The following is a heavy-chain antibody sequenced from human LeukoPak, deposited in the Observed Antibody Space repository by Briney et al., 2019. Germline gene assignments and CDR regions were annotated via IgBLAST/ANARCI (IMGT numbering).Heavy chain of an antibody. D-gene: IGHD2-2*01. Sequence: PGGSLRLSCTASRFTFGDYAMSWVRQAPGKGLDWVGFIRSKAYGGTTEYAASVKGRFTISRDDSKSIAYLQMHSLKTEDTAVYYCTKYQLLWGGWFDPWGQGTLVTVSS. J-gene: IGHJ5*02. V-gene: IGHV3-49*04. CDR2: IRSKAYGGTT. CDR1: RFTFGDYA. CDR3: TKYQLLWGGWFDP.